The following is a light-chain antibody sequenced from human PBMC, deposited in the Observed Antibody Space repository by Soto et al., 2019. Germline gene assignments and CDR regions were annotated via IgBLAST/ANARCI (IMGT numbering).Light chain of an antibody. Sequence: DIQMTQSPSSLSASVGDRVTITCQASQDISNYLNWYQQKPGKAPKLLIYDASNLEPGVPSRFSGSGSGTDFTFTSSSLQPEDIATYYCQQYDYLPITFGGGTKVEIK. CDR1: QDISNY. J-gene: IGKJ4*01. CDR2: DAS. CDR3: QQYDYLPIT. V-gene: IGKV1-33*01.